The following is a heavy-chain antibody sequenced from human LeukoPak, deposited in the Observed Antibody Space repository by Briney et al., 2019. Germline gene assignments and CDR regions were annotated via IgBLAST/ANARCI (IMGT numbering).Heavy chain of an antibody. CDR3: ARDRRILQHINPWYFDL. D-gene: IGHD4-11*01. CDR1: GGSISSYY. Sequence: PSETLSLTCTVSGGSISSYYWSWIRQPPGKGLEGVGYIYYSGSTNYNPSLKSRVTISVDTYKNEFSLKLSSVTAADTPVYYCARDRRILQHINPWYFDLWGRGTLVTVSS. CDR2: IYYSGST. V-gene: IGHV4-59*01. J-gene: IGHJ2*01.